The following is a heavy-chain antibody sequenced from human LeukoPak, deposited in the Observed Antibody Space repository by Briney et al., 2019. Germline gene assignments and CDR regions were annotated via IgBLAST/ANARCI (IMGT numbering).Heavy chain of an antibody. Sequence: GGSLRLSCAVSGFSGTNNYMSWVRQAPGKGLEWVSVFYVGGATYYADSVKGRFTISRDNSENTLYLQMKSLRAEDTAVYYCARGDGYNFFDYWGQGTLVTVPS. J-gene: IGHJ4*02. V-gene: IGHV3-53*01. D-gene: IGHD5-24*01. CDR1: GFSGTNNY. CDR3: ARGDGYNFFDY. CDR2: FYVGGAT.